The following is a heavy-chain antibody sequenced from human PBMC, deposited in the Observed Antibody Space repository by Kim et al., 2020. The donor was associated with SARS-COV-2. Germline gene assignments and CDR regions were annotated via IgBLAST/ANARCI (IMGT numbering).Heavy chain of an antibody. J-gene: IGHJ4*02. D-gene: IGHD6-13*01. CDR3: AREVRAAAGTYFDN. Sequence: ASVKVSCKASGYTFTGYYIHWVRQAPGQQGLEWMGRINPNSDDTNYAQKFQGRVTMTRDTSISTAYMDLRRLRSDDTAVYYCAREVRAAAGTYFDNWGQG. V-gene: IGHV1-2*06. CDR2: INPNSDDT. CDR1: GYTFTGYY.